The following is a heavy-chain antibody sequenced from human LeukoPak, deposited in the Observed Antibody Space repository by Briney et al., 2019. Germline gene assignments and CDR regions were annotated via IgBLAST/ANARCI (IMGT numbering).Heavy chain of an antibody. D-gene: IGHD5-24*01. CDR3: AGGRDGYNNFDY. CDR1: GGSFSGYY. Sequence: SETLSLTCAVYGGSFSGYYWSWIRQPPGKGLEWIGYIYYSGSTNYNPSLKSRVTISVDTSKNQFSLKLSSVTAADTAVYYCAGGRDGYNNFDYWGQGTLVTVSS. J-gene: IGHJ4*02. CDR2: IYYSGST. V-gene: IGHV4-59*01.